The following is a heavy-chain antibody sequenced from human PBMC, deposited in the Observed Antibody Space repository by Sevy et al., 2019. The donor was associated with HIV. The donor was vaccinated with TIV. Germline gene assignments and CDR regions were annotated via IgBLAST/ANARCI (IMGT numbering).Heavy chain of an antibody. J-gene: IGHJ6*02. CDR3: ANAYSGSYSHSYLCALDV. D-gene: IGHD1-26*01. Sequence: LSCIGSGFSFSYYGIHWVRQSPGKGLDWVALISHDGINEYYADSVKGRFTISRDNSKNTVYLEMNSLRNEDTAIYFCANAYSGSYSHSYLCALDVWGQGTTVTVSS. V-gene: IGHV3-30*18. CDR2: ISHDGINE. CDR1: GFSFSYYG.